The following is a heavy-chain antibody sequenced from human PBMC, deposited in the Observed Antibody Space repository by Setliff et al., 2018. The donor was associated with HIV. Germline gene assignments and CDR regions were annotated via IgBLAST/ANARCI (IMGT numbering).Heavy chain of an antibody. CDR2: IFSNDEK. Sequence: SGPTLVNPTETLTLTCTVSGFSLSNARVGVSWIRQPPGKALEWLAHIFSNDEKSYSTSLKSRLTISKDTSKSQVVLTMTNMDPVDTATYYCAHRSGEYYYDSSGSFDYWGQGTLVTVSS. J-gene: IGHJ4*02. CDR3: AHRSGEYYYDSSGSFDY. V-gene: IGHV2-26*01. CDR1: GFSLSNARVG. D-gene: IGHD3-22*01.